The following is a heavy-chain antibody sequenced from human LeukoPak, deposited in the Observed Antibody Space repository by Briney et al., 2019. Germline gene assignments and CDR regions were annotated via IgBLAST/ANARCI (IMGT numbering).Heavy chain of an antibody. CDR3: ARPLSIVGAIFPGY. Sequence: RGSLRLSCAASGFTFRNSAMEWVRQAPGKGLEWVSSITGDSVYIYYADSVKGRFTISRDNTENSLSLQMNSLRAEDTAVYYCARPLSIVGAIFPGYWGQGTLVTVSS. CDR2: ITGDSVYI. V-gene: IGHV3-21*01. J-gene: IGHJ4*02. CDR1: GFTFRNSA. D-gene: IGHD1-26*01.